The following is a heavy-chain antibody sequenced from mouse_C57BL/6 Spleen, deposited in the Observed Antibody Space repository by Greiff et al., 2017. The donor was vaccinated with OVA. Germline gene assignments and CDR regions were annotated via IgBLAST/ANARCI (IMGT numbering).Heavy chain of an antibody. CDR3: ARNYYGSPTFF. D-gene: IGHD1-1*01. CDR2: ISSGSSTI. J-gene: IGHJ3*01. V-gene: IGHV5-17*03. CDR1: GFTFSDYG. Sequence: EVKVEESGGGLVKPGGSLKLSCAASGFTFSDYGMHWVRQAPEKGLEWVAYISSGSSTIYYADTVKGRFTISRDNAKNTLYLQMSRLKSEDTAMYYCARNYYGSPTFFWGQGTLVTVSA.